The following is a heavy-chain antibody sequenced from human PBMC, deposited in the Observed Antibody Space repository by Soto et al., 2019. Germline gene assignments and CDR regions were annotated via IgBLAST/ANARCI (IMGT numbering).Heavy chain of an antibody. CDR3: AKGDRKAMVSNFDF. D-gene: IGHD5-18*01. V-gene: IGHV3-23*01. CDR2: ISGSGGST. CDR1: GFTFSSYA. J-gene: IGHJ4*02. Sequence: SGGSLRLSCAASGFTFSSYAMSWVRQAPGKGLEWVSAISGSGGSTYYADSVKGRFAISRDNSKNTLYLQMNSLRAEDTAVYYCAKGDRKAMVSNFDFWGQGTTVTVSS.